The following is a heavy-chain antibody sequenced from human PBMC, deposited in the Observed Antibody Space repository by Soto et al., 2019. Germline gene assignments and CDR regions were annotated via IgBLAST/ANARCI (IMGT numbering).Heavy chain of an antibody. Sequence: EVQLVESGGGLVQPGGSLRLSCAASGFRFNIYSMNWVRQAPGKGLEWSAYMTSDTKTIKYAESVKGRFTISRDNDNNLVYLQMNSLRDEDTAVYYCAGSVGGHFDHRGQGTVVTVSA. CDR2: MTSDTKTI. D-gene: IGHD1-26*01. CDR3: AGSVGGHFDH. J-gene: IGHJ4*02. CDR1: GFRFNIYS. V-gene: IGHV3-48*02.